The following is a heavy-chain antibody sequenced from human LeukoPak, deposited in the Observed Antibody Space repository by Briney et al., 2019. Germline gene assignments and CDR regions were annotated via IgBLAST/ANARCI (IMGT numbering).Heavy chain of an antibody. CDR3: ARSPAAVKFGY. V-gene: IGHV4-59*01. Sequence: SETLSLTCTVSGGSISSYYWSWIRQPPGKGLEWIGYIYYSGSTNYNPSLKSRVTISVDTSKNQFSLKLSSVTAADTAVYYCARSPAAVKFGYWGQGTLVTVSS. CDR2: IYYSGST. CDR1: GGSISSYY. J-gene: IGHJ4*02. D-gene: IGHD6-25*01.